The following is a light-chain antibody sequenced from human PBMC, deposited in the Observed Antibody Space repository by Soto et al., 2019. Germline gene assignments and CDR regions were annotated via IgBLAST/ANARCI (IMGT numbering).Light chain of an antibody. V-gene: IGKV4-1*01. J-gene: IGKJ3*01. Sequence: SCQSSQTVLYTSHNKNYLAWYQQRAGQPPKLLLYWASTRESGVPDRFSGSGSGTDFTLTISSLQAEDVAVYFCQQYHTAPFTFGPGTKVEIK. CDR1: QTVLYTSHNKNY. CDR3: QQYHTAPFT. CDR2: WAS.